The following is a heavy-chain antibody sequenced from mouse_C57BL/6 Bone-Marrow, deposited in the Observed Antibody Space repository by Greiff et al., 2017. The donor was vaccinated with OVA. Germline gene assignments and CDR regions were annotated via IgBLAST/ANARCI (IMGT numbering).Heavy chain of an antibody. CDR3: VRGGDPYDPYLYYFDY. V-gene: IGHV10-1*01. CDR2: IRSKSNNYAT. J-gene: IGHJ2*01. D-gene: IGHD2-3*01. Sequence: DVKLVESGGGLVQPKGSLKLSCAASGFSFNTYAMNWVRQAPGKGLEWVARIRSKSNNYATYYADSVKDRFTISRDDSESMLYLQMNNLKTEDTAMYYCVRGGDPYDPYLYYFDYWGQGTTLTVSS. CDR1: GFSFNTYA.